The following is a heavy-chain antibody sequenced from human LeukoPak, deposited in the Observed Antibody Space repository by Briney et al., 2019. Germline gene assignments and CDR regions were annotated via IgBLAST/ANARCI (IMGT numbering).Heavy chain of an antibody. J-gene: IGHJ4*02. V-gene: IGHV3-30*04. CDR1: GFTFSSYA. CDR2: ISYDGSNK. D-gene: IGHD3-10*01. CDR3: AKEGAFQLC. Sequence: GGSLRLSCAASGFTFSSYAMHWVRQAPGKGLEWVAVISYDGSNKYYADSVKGRFTISRDNSKNTLYLQMNSLRVEDTAVYYCAKEGAFQLCWGQGTLVTVSS.